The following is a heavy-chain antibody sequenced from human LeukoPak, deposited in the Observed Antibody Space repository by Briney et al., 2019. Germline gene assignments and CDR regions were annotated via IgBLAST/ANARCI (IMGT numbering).Heavy chain of an antibody. D-gene: IGHD6-19*01. V-gene: IGHV3-9*01. CDR2: ISWNSGSI. CDR3: ARDPSDSIAVAGFDY. J-gene: IGHJ4*02. Sequence: GGSLRLSCAASGFTFDDYAMHWVRQAPGKGLEWVSGISWNSGSIGYADSVKGRFTISRDNAKNSLYLQMNSLRAEDTAVYYCARDPSDSIAVAGFDYWGQGTLVTVSS. CDR1: GFTFDDYA.